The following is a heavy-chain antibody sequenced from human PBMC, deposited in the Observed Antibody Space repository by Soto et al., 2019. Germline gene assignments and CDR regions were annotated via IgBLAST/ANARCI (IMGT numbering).Heavy chain of an antibody. CDR3: AKASGVPALFDY. V-gene: IGHV3-33*06. J-gene: IGHJ4*02. CDR1: GFTVSNTG. D-gene: IGHD2-2*01. Sequence: PGGSLRLSCAASGFTVSNTGMHWVRQAPGKGLEWVAVIWYDGNTKYYADSVKGRFTISRYNSKNTLYLQMNSLRAEDTAVYYCAKASGVPALFDYWGQGTLVTVSS. CDR2: IWYDGNTK.